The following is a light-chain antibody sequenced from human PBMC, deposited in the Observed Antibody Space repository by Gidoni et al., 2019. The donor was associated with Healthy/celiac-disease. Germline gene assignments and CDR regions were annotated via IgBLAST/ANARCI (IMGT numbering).Light chain of an antibody. CDR3: HQYRNWPSLT. J-gene: IGKJ4*01. CDR1: QAISSN. CDR2: GAS. V-gene: IGKV3-15*01. Sequence: EVVMTQSSAIVSVPTGDTATTSCRASQAISSNLAWYQQRPVQAPRRLIYGASTRATGIPARFSGSVSGAEFSLTISGLQFEDFAFYYCHQYRNWPSLTFGGGTKVDIK.